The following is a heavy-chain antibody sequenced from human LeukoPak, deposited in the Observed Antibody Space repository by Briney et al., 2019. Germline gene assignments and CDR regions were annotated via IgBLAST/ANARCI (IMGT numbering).Heavy chain of an antibody. J-gene: IGHJ6*02. D-gene: IGHD2-21*02. CDR1: DGSISDYH. CDR2: MYYTGST. CDR3: ARHLYCGGDCYSGRNHYYGLDV. V-gene: IGHV4-59*08. Sequence: PSETLSLTCTVSDGSISDYHWSWIRQPPGKGLERIGYMYYTGSTNYNPSLKSRVSISVDTSKTQFSLKLRSVTAADTAVYYCARHLYCGGDCYSGRNHYYGLDVWGQGTTVTVSS.